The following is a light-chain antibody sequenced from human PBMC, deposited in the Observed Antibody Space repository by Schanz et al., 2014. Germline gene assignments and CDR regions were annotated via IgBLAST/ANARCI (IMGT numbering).Light chain of an antibody. J-gene: IGKJ1*01. CDR1: QSITSF. Sequence: DIQMTQSPSSLSASVGDRVTISCRASQSITSFLNWYQHKPGRAPKLLIFGASSLQSGVPSRFSGSGSGTDFTLTISSLQPEDFATYYCQQSYIPPWTFGQGTRVEV. V-gene: IGKV1-39*01. CDR2: GAS. CDR3: QQSYIPPWT.